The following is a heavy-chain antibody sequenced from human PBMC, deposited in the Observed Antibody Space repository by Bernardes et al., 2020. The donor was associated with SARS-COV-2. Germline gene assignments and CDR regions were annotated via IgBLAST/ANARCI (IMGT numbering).Heavy chain of an antibody. J-gene: IGHJ3*02. CDR2: IYHSGTT. CDR3: VRQDVDTALLTGAFDI. V-gene: IGHV4-39*01. CDR1: AGSISSTSYY. Sequence: SEALSLSCTVPAGSISSTSYYWGWLLQPPGKGLEWTGGIYHSGTTYYNPSLKSRVTISGDTSKNQFSLNLSSVTAADTAVYYSVRQDVDTALLTGAFDIWGQGTTVIVSS. D-gene: IGHD5-18*01.